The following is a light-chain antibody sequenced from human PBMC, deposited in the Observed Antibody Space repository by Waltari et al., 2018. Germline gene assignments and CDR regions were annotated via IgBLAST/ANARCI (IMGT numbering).Light chain of an antibody. Sequence: QSVLTQPPSVSAAPGQKVTISCSGRNSNVGHNYVSWYQHLPGTAPNLVIYDNNKRPSGIPDRFSGSRSGTSATLVITGLQTGDEADYYCGSWDTSLSTGLFGGGTKLTVL. V-gene: IGLV1-51*01. CDR2: DNN. J-gene: IGLJ2*01. CDR1: NSNVGHNY. CDR3: GSWDTSLSTGL.